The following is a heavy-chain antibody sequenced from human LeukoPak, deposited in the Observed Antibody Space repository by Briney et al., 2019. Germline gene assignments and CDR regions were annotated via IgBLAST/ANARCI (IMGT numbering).Heavy chain of an antibody. V-gene: IGHV1-46*01. CDR3: ARVPAAVWGVGYYYMDV. D-gene: IGHD2-2*01. Sequence: ASVKVSCKASGYTFTSYYMHWVRQAPGQGLEWMGIINPSGGSTSYAQKFQGRVTMTRDTSTSTVYMELSSLRSEDTAVYYCARVPAAVWGVGYYYMDVWGKGTTLTVSS. J-gene: IGHJ6*03. CDR1: GYTFTSYY. CDR2: INPSGGST.